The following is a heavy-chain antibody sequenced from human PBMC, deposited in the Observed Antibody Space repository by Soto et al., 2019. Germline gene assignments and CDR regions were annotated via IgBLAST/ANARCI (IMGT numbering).Heavy chain of an antibody. CDR3: ARAVQGAYDS. D-gene: IGHD1-26*01. CDR1: GFTLNNFW. CDR2: IEEGGSGK. J-gene: IGHJ5*01. Sequence: GGSLRLSCAASGFTLNNFWMGWVRQAPGKGLEWVAAIEEGGSGKYYVDSVKGRFTMSGDNAKNSLYLQMNSLRAEDTAVYYCARAVQGAYDSWGHGTQVTVSS. V-gene: IGHV3-7*05.